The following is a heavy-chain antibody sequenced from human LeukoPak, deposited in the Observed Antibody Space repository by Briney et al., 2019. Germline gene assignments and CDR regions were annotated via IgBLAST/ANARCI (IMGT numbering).Heavy chain of an antibody. CDR3: ARTSQYSSGWSGEFDP. D-gene: IGHD6-19*01. CDR1: GYSLTTYW. Sequence: GESPKISCKGSGYSLTTYWIGWVRQMPGKGLGGGGIYYPGDSATRYSPSFQGQVTISADKSLSTAYLQWSSLKASDTAMYYCARTSQYSSGWSGEFDPWGQGTLVTVSS. J-gene: IGHJ5*02. CDR2: YYPGDSAT. V-gene: IGHV5-51*01.